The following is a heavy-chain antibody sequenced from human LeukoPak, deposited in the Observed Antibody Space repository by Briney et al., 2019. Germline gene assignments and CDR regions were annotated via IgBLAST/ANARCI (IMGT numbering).Heavy chain of an antibody. D-gene: IGHD5-24*01. CDR3: ARHVSRDGYNYWFDP. CDR1: GGSISSSSYY. CDR2: TYYSGST. Sequence: SETLSLTCTVSGGSISSSSYYWGWIRQPPGKGLEWIGSTYYSGSTYYNPSLKSRVTISVDTSKNQFSLKLSSVTAADTAVYYCARHVSRDGYNYWFDPWGQGTLVTVSS. J-gene: IGHJ5*02. V-gene: IGHV4-39*01.